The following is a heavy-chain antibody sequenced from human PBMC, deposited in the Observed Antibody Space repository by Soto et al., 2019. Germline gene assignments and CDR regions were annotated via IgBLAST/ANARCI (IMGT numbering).Heavy chain of an antibody. D-gene: IGHD5-18*01. CDR3: ARDEGYGLYYYYYMDV. CDR1: GFTFSSYS. CDR2: ISSSSSTI. Sequence: GGSLRLSCAASGFTFSSYSMNWVRQAPGKGLEWVSYISSSSSTIYYAVSVKGRFTISRDNAKNSLYLQMNSLRDEDTAVYYCARDEGYGLYYYYYMDVWGKGTTVTVSS. J-gene: IGHJ6*03. V-gene: IGHV3-48*02.